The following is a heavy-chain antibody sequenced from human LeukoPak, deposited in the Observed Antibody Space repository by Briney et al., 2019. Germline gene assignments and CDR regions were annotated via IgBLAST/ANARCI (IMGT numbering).Heavy chain of an antibody. Sequence: GGSLRLSCAASGFTVSTNYMSCVRQAPGKGLEWVSVIYIGGSTFYADSVEGRFSISRDNSKNTLYLQMNSLRAEDTAVYYCARGSTRYYFDYWGQGTLVTVSS. J-gene: IGHJ4*02. CDR3: ARGSTRYYFDY. CDR1: GFTVSTNY. V-gene: IGHV3-66*01. CDR2: IYIGGST. D-gene: IGHD5/OR15-5a*01.